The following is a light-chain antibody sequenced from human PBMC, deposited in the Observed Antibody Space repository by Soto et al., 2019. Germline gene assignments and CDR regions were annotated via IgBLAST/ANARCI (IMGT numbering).Light chain of an antibody. J-gene: IGLJ2*01. V-gene: IGLV4-69*01. Sequence: QHVLTQSPSASASLGASVKLTCTLSSGHSSYAIAWHQQQPEKGPRYLMKLKSDGSHSKGDGIPDRFSGSSSGAERYLTISSLQSEDEADYYCQTWGTGISVVFGGGTKVTVL. CDR1: SGHSSYA. CDR3: QTWGTGISVV. CDR2: LKSDGSH.